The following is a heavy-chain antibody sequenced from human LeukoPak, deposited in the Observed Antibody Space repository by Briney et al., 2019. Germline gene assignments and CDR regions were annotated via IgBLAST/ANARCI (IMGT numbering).Heavy chain of an antibody. V-gene: IGHV1-2*02. D-gene: IGHD3-10*01. CDR2: INPNNGAT. Sequence: ASVKVSRKASGYTFTGYYIHWVRQAPGQGLEWMGWINPNNGATNYAQDFLGRVTMTRDTSITTAYMELSRLRSDDTAVYYCARQNFGESHFDYWGQGTLVTVSS. CDR3: ARQNFGESHFDY. CDR1: GYTFTGYY. J-gene: IGHJ4*02.